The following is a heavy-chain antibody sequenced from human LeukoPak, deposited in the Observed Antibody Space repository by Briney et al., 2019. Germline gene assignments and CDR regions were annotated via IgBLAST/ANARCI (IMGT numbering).Heavy chain of an antibody. V-gene: IGHV1-69*04. D-gene: IGHD2-8*01. J-gene: IGHJ6*02. CDR1: GGTFSSYA. CDR2: IIPILGIA. Sequence: ASVKVSCKASGGTFSSYAISWVRQAPGQGLEWMGRIIPILGIANYAQKFQGRVTITADRSTSTAYMELSSLRSEDTAVYYCARNGYYYGMDVWGQGTTVTVSS. CDR3: ARNGYYYGMDV.